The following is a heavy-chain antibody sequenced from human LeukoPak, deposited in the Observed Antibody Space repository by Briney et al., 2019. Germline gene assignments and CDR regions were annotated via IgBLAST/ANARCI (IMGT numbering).Heavy chain of an antibody. V-gene: IGHV4-61*02. Sequence: PSETLSLTCTVSGGSISSGSDYWSWIRQSAGKGLEWIGRIYASGSTNYNPSLKSRVTISVDTSKNQFSLKLSSVTATDTAVYYCARSGYSNFDYWGQGTLVTVSS. CDR1: GGSISSGSDY. J-gene: IGHJ4*02. D-gene: IGHD3-3*01. CDR2: IYASGST. CDR3: ARSGYSNFDY.